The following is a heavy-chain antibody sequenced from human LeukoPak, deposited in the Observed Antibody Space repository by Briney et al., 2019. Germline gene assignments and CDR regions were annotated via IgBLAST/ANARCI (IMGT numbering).Heavy chain of an antibody. V-gene: IGHV4-39*07. D-gene: IGHD3-10*01. Sequence: PSETLSLTCTVSGGSISSSNYYWGWIRQPPGKGLEWIVSIYYSGSTYYNPSLKSRVTISVDTSKNQFSLKLSSVTAADTAVYYCARLFGAYYYGSGSPNFDYWGQGTLVTVSS. CDR3: ARLFGAYYYGSGSPNFDY. J-gene: IGHJ4*02. CDR2: IYYSGST. CDR1: GGSISSSNYY.